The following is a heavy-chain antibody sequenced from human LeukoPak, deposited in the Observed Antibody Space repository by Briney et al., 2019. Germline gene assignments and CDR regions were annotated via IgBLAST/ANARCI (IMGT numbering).Heavy chain of an antibody. V-gene: IGHV1-24*01. CDR3: ATDRWTDDSSGYYYGVFDY. J-gene: IGHJ4*02. CDR1: GYTFTAYY. CDR2: FDPEDGET. Sequence: GASVKVSCKASGYTFTAYYMHWVRQAPGQGLEWMGGFDPEDGETIYAQKFQGRVTMTEDTSTDTAYMELSSLRSEDTAVYYCATDRWTDDSSGYYYGVFDYWGQGTLVTISS. D-gene: IGHD3-22*01.